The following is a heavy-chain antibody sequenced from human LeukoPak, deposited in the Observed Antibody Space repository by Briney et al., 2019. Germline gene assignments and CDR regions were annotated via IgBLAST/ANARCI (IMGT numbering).Heavy chain of an antibody. CDR3: AKTGIAVAGTYYYYMDV. CDR1: GFTFSSYG. CDR2: IRYDGSNK. J-gene: IGHJ6*03. Sequence: GGSLRLSCAASGFTFSSYGMHWVRQAPGKGLEWVVFIRYDGSNKYYADSVKGRFTISRHNSKNTLYLQMNSLRAEDTAVYYCAKTGIAVAGTYYYYMDVWGKGTTVTISS. V-gene: IGHV3-30*02. D-gene: IGHD6-19*01.